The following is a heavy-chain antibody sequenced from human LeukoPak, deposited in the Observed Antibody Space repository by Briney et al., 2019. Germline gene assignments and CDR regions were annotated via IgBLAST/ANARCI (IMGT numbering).Heavy chain of an antibody. CDR1: GFTFSDYY. Sequence: PGGSLRLSCAASGFTFSDYYMSWIRQAPGKGLEWVSYISSSGSTIYYADSVKGRFTISRDNAKNSLYLQMNSLRAEDTALYYCAKDMRGIVGVIDYWGQGTLVTVSS. J-gene: IGHJ4*02. V-gene: IGHV3-11*01. CDR3: AKDMRGIVGVIDY. CDR2: ISSSGSTI. D-gene: IGHD1-26*01.